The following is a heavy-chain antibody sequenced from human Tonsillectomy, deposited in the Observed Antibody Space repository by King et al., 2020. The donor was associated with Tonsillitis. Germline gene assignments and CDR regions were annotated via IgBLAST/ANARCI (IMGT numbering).Heavy chain of an antibody. CDR2: IYYSGST. Sequence: VQLQESGPGLVKPSETLSLTCTVSGGSISSYYWSWIRQPPGKGLEWIGYIYYSGSTNYNPSLKSRVTISVDTSKNQFSLKLSSVTAADTAVYYCARDVGFKLNSLYYFDYWGQGTLVTVSS. CDR3: ARDVGFKLNSLYYFDY. V-gene: IGHV4-59*01. J-gene: IGHJ4*02. CDR1: GGSISSYY. D-gene: IGHD1-26*01.